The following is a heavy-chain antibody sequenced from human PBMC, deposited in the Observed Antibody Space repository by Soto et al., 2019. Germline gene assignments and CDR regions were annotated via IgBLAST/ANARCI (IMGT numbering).Heavy chain of an antibody. J-gene: IGHJ5*02. Sequence: SETLSLTCTVSGGSISSYYWSWIRQPPGKGLEWIGYIYYSGSTNYNPSPKSRVTISVDTSKNQFSLKLSSVTAADTAVYYCARGCCSGGSCYYNWFDPWGQGTLVTVSS. D-gene: IGHD2-15*01. V-gene: IGHV4-59*01. CDR1: GGSISSYY. CDR3: ARGCCSGGSCYYNWFDP. CDR2: IYYSGST.